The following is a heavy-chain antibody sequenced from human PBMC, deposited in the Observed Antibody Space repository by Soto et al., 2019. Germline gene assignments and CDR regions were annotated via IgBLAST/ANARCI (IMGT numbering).Heavy chain of an antibody. Sequence: QVQLVQSGAEVKKPGASVKVSCKASGYTFTSYGISWVRQAPGQGLEWMGWISAHNRNTNYAQEPQGRVTMTTDTSTSTAYSELRSLRSDDTAVYYCARVAPPVDYWGQGTQVTVSS. J-gene: IGHJ4*02. V-gene: IGHV1-18*01. CDR3: ARVAPPVDY. CDR1: GYTFTSYG. CDR2: ISAHNRNT.